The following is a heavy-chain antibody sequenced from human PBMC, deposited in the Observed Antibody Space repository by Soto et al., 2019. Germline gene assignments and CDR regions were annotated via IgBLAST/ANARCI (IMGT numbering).Heavy chain of an antibody. D-gene: IGHD1-26*01. CDR3: PRPPNPWEPYAFHI. J-gene: IGHJ3*02. CDR2: FNPHSGAT. Sequence: GASMKGSCKASGYTFTASYIHWLPQFPVQVLEWMGWFNPHSGATVIAQKFMGSVTLTTDTSINTAYMELTSLTSDDTALYYCPRPPNPWEPYAFHIWGHGTLVTVSS. CDR1: GYTFTASY. V-gene: IGHV1-2*04.